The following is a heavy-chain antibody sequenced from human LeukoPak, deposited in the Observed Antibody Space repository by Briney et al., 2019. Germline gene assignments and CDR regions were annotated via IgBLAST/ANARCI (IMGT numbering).Heavy chain of an antibody. CDR2: ISYDGSNK. D-gene: IGHD3-10*01. CDR3: ARASMVRGPLFDY. CDR1: GFTFSSYA. Sequence: GGSLRLSCTASGFTFSSYAMHWVRQAPGKGLEWVAVISYDGSNKYYADSVKGRFTISRDNSKNTLYLQMNSLRAEDTAVYYCARASMVRGPLFDYWGQGTLVTVSS. V-gene: IGHV3-30-3*01. J-gene: IGHJ4*02.